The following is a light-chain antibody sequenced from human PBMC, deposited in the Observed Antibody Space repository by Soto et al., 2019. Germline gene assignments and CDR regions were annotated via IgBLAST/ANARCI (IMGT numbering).Light chain of an antibody. V-gene: IGKV3-20*01. CDR3: QQYMSSVT. CDR2: GAF. CDR1: QSVDSTF. J-gene: IGKJ1*01. Sequence: EVVLTQSPGSLSLSPGQRATLSCRASQSVDSTFFAWYQKKPGQAPRLLIYGAFKRATGIPDRFSGSGSGTDFTLISSRLEPEDLAVYYCQQYMSSVTFGQGTKVEIK.